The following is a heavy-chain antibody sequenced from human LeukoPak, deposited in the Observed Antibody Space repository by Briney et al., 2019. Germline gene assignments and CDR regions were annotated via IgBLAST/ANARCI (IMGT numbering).Heavy chain of an antibody. CDR2: MYHSGST. CDR1: GYSISSGYY. CDR3: ARHGGSNHIQRTFDI. J-gene: IGHJ3*02. Sequence: PSQTLSLTCDVSGYSISSGYYWGWIRQPPGKGVEFIGSMYHSGSTYYNPSLKSRVTISVDTSKNQFPLKLSSVTAADTAVYYCARHGGSNHIQRTFDIWGQGTMVTVSS. D-gene: IGHD1-26*01. V-gene: IGHV4-38-2*01.